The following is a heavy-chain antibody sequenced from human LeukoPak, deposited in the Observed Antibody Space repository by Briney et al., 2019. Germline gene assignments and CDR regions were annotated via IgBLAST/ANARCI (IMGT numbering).Heavy chain of an antibody. J-gene: IGHJ5*02. CDR1: GGSISSSSYY. CDR3: ARNYGSGSYYTNWFDP. CDR2: IYHSGST. D-gene: IGHD3-10*01. Sequence: SETLSLTCTVSGGSISSSSYYWGWIRQPPGKGLEWIGEIYHSGSTNYNPSLKSRVTISVDKSKNQFSLKLSSVTAADTAVYYCARNYGSGSYYTNWFDPWGQGTLVTVSS. V-gene: IGHV4-39*07.